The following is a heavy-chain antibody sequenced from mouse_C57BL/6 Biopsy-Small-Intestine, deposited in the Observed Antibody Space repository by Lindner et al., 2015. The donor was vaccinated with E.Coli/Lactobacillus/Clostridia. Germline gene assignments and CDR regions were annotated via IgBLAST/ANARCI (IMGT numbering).Heavy chain of an antibody. CDR2: VNPNNGGT. Sequence: VQLQESGPXLVKPGSSVKMSCKASGYTFTDYYMNWVKQSPGKSLEWIGRVNPNNGGTSHNQRFKGKATLTVDKSLSTAYMQLSSLTSEDSAVYFCERGGSFSNYRYFDVWGAGTTVTVSS. V-gene: IGHV1-26*01. CDR1: GYTFTDYY. D-gene: IGHD2-5*01. J-gene: IGHJ1*01. CDR3: ERGGSFSNYRYFDV.